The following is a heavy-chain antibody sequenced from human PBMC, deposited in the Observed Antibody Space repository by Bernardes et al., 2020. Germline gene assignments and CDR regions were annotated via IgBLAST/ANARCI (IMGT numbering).Heavy chain of an antibody. Sequence: SETLSLTCIVSGGSISSYYLNWIRQSPGKGLEWIGYMFYSGSTNYNPSLKSRVTISVDTSKNQFSLKLSSVTAADTAVYYCSTQSGELEAFDIWGQGTMVTVSS. CDR2: MFYSGST. J-gene: IGHJ3*02. D-gene: IGHD1-26*01. V-gene: IGHV4-59*01. CDR3: STQSGELEAFDI. CDR1: GGSISSYY.